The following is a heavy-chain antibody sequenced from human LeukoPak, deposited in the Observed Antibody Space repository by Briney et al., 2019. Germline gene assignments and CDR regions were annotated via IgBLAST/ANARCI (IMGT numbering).Heavy chain of an antibody. Sequence: PSETLSLTCAVYGVSFSGYYWSWLRQPPGKGLEWIGEINHSGSTNYNPSLKSRVTISVDTSKNQFSLKLSSVTAADTAVYYCARGRYYYGSGSYQGWFDPWGQGTLVTVSS. V-gene: IGHV4-34*01. CDR3: ARGRYYYGSGSYQGWFDP. D-gene: IGHD3-10*01. J-gene: IGHJ5*02. CDR2: INHSGST. CDR1: GVSFSGYY.